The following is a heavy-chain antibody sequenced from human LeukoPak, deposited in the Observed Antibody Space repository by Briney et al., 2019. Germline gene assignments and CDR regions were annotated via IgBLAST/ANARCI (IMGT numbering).Heavy chain of an antibody. D-gene: IGHD3-3*01. CDR2: FDPEDGET. CDR1: GFTFSSYG. CDR3: ATVRIPYDFWSGFLGPMHKSVGYFDY. V-gene: IGHV1-24*01. Sequence: GGSLRLSCAASGFTFSSYGMHWVRQAPGKGLEWMGGFDPEDGETIYAQKFQGRVTMTEDTSTDTAYMELSSLRSEDTAVYYCATVRIPYDFWSGFLGPMHKSVGYFDYWGQGTLVTVSS. J-gene: IGHJ4*02.